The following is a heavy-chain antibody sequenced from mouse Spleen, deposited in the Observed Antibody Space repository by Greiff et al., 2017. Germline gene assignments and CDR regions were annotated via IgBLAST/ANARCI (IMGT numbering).Heavy chain of an antibody. CDR2: INPNNGGT. V-gene: IGHV1-26*01. J-gene: IGHJ2*01. CDR3: AREYGT. D-gene: IGHD5-1*01. Sequence: EVQLQQSGPELVKPGASVKISCKASGYTFTDYYMNWVKQSHGKSLEWIGDINPNNGGTSYNQKFKGKATLTVDKSSSTAYMELRSLTSEDSAVYYCAREYGTWGQGTTLTVSS. CDR1: GYTFTDYY.